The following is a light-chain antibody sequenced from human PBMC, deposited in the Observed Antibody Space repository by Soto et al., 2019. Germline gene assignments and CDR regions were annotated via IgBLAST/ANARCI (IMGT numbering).Light chain of an antibody. CDR1: QTLLHTNGFPY. CDR2: LGT. Sequence: DIVLTQSPLSLPVTPGESASISCRSSQTLLHTNGFPYLDWYLQKPGQSPQLLVYLGTDRASGVLDGFSGSGSDSDFTMNISGVEGEDVGVYYCMQTLQSPYTFGQGTKL. J-gene: IGKJ2*01. CDR3: MQTLQSPYT. V-gene: IGKV2-28*01.